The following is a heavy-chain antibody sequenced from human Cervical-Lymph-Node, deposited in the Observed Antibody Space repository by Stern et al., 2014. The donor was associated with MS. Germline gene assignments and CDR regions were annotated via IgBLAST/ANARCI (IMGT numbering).Heavy chain of an antibody. J-gene: IGHJ5*02. Sequence: QVQLQESGPGLLRPSETLSLTCTVSGASITSYYWSWIRQPPGKGLEWIGYIYYSGTTNYNASPKGRVAISIDTSKTQFSLRLSSVTAADTAVYYCARATDLWGQGTLVTVSS. CDR3: ARATDL. CDR2: IYYSGTT. CDR1: GASITSYY. V-gene: IGHV4-59*01.